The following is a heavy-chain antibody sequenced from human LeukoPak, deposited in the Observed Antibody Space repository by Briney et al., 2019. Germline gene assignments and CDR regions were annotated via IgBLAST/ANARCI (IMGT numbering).Heavy chain of an antibody. CDR1: GYTFTGYY. J-gene: IGHJ6*02. CDR2: INPNSGGT. D-gene: IGHD3-10*01. CDR3: ARDGMVRGVIIGSYGMDV. V-gene: IGHV1-2*02. Sequence: APVKVSCKASGYTFTGYYMHWVRQAPGQGLEWMGWINPNSGGTNYAQKFQGRVTMTRDTSISTAYMELSRLRSDDTAVYYCARDGMVRGVIIGSYGMDVWGQGTTVTVSS.